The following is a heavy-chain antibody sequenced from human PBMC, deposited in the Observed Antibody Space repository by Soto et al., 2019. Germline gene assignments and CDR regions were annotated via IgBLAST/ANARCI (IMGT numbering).Heavy chain of an antibody. J-gene: IGHJ6*02. CDR1: GGSITSGGYS. CDR2: TYPSGSA. V-gene: IGHV4-30-2*06. Sequence: QLQLQESGSGLVKPSQSLSLTCTVSGGSITSGGYSWTWIRQSPGKGLEWIGYTYPSGSAYYNPSLKSRVTISVDRSQNQFSLNLTSVTAADTAVYYCARDYYGMDVWGQGTTVTVSS. CDR3: ARDYYGMDV.